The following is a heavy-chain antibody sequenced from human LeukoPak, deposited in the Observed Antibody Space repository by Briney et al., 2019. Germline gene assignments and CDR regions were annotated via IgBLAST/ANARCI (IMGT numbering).Heavy chain of an antibody. CDR2: IYYSGST. D-gene: IGHD3-9*01. V-gene: IGHV4-59*08. J-gene: IGHJ5*02. CDR1: GGSISSYY. Sequence: PSETLSLTCTVSGGSISSYYWSWIRQPPGKGLEWIGYIYYSGSTNYNPSLKSRVTISVKTSKNQFSLKLSSVTAADTAVYYCARQGEYDILTGYDPWGQGTLVTVSS. CDR3: ARQGEYDILTGYDP.